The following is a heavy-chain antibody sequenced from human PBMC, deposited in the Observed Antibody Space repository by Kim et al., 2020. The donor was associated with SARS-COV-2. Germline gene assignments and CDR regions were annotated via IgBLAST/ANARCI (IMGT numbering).Heavy chain of an antibody. D-gene: IGHD6-19*01. Sequence: GRLTTSRDNSKKTLYLQMNSLRAEDTAVYYCAKDRGESSGWYRGGYYFDYWGQGTLVTVSS. V-gene: IGHV3-23*01. CDR3: AKDRGESSGWYRGGYYFDY. J-gene: IGHJ4*02.